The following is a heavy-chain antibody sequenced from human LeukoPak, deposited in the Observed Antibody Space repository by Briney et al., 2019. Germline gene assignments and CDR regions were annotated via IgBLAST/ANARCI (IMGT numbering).Heavy chain of an antibody. CDR2: INPNSGGT. J-gene: IGHJ4*02. Sequence: ASVKVSCKASGYTFTGYYMHWVRQAPGQGLEWMGWINPNSGGTNYAQKFQGWVTMTRDTSISTAYMELSRPRSDDTAVYYCARDPESGDSSGHGDDYRGQGTLVTVSS. V-gene: IGHV1-2*04. CDR1: GYTFTGYY. CDR3: ARDPESGDSSGHGDDY. D-gene: IGHD3-22*01.